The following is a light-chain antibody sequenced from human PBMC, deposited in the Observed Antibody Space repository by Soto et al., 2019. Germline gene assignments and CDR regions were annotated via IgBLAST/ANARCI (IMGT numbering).Light chain of an antibody. Sequence: DIQMTQSPSSLSSSVGDRVTITCRTSQSIRRDLNWYQQKPGKAPKLLIYATSSLQSGVPSRFSGSGSGTDFTLTISSLQPEDFATYYCQQSFSTPPYTFGQGTKLDIK. CDR2: ATS. J-gene: IGKJ2*01. CDR3: QQSFSTPPYT. V-gene: IGKV1-39*01. CDR1: QSIRRD.